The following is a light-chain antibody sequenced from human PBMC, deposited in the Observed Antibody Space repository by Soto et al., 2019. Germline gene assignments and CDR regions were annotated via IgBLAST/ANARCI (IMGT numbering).Light chain of an antibody. Sequence: QSALTQPASVSGSPGQSITISCTGTNSDVGGYNYISWYQQHPGKAPKLMIYEVTNRPSGVSNRFSGSKSGNTASLTISGLQAEDEADYYCCSYRSIVNYVFGTGTKLTVL. V-gene: IGLV2-14*01. CDR1: NSDVGGYNY. J-gene: IGLJ1*01. CDR3: CSYRSIVNYV. CDR2: EVT.